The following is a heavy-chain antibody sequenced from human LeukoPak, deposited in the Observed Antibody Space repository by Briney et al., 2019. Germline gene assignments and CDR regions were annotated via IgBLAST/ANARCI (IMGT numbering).Heavy chain of an antibody. J-gene: IGHJ4*02. CDR3: ARAPGYGAAYYFDY. CDR2: VSYDGSYK. D-gene: IGHD1-1*01. Sequence: GGSLRLSCAASGFSFSSYWMSWVRQAPGKGLEWVAVVSYDGSYKYYADSVKGRFTISRDNSKNTLYLQMNSLRAEDTAVYYCARAPGYGAAYYFDYWGQGTLVTVSS. V-gene: IGHV3-30*03. CDR1: GFSFSSYW.